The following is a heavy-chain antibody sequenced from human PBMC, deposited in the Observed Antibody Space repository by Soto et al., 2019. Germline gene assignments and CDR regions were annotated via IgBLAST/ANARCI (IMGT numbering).Heavy chain of an antibody. CDR1: GFTFSDYY. J-gene: IGHJ4*02. D-gene: IGHD6-6*01. Sequence: GGSLRLSCAASGFTFSDYYMSWIRQAPGKGLEWVSYISSSGSTIYYADSVKGRFTISRDNAKNSLYLQMNSLRAEDTAVYYCAKSEYSSSPIDYWGQGTLVTVSS. V-gene: IGHV3-11*01. CDR2: ISSSGSTI. CDR3: AKSEYSSSPIDY.